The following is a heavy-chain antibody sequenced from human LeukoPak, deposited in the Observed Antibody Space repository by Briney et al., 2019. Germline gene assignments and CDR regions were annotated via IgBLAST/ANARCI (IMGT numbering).Heavy chain of an antibody. CDR1: GFTFSDYY. D-gene: IGHD3-22*01. CDR2: ISSSGSTI. J-gene: IGHJ3*02. Sequence: PGGSLRLSCAASGFTFSDYYMSWIRQAPGKGLEWVSYISSSGSTIYYADSVKGRFTISRDNAKNSLYLQVNSLRAEDTAVYYCARETFTYYYDSSGYYDAFDIWGQGTMVTVSS. V-gene: IGHV3-11*04. CDR3: ARETFTYYYDSSGYYDAFDI.